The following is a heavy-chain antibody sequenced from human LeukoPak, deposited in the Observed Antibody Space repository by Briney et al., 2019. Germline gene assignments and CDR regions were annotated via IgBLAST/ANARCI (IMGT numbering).Heavy chain of an antibody. V-gene: IGHV4-34*01. CDR2: INHSGST. J-gene: IGHJ4*02. D-gene: IGHD6-13*01. CDR1: GVSLSGYY. CDR3: ARGRYSSSWYDSYYFDY. Sequence: PSETLSLTCAVYGVSLSGYYWSWIRQPPGKGLEWIGEINHSGSTNYNPSLKSRVTISVDTSKNQFSLKLSSVTAADTAVYYCARGRYSSSWYDSYYFDYWGQGTLVTVSS.